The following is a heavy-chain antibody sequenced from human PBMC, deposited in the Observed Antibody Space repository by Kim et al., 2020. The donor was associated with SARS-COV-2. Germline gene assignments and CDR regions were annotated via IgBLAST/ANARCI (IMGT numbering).Heavy chain of an antibody. CDR1: AFTFSTYW. J-gene: IGHJ4*02. Sequence: GGSLRLSCAASAFTFSTYWMSWVRQAPGKGLEWVANINQDGSEKYYVDSVKGRFTISRDNAKNSLYLQMNSLRVEDTAVYYCARADWLAGGQGTLVTVPS. CDR2: INQDGSEK. D-gene: IGHD2-21*01. V-gene: IGHV3-7*01. CDR3: ARADWLA.